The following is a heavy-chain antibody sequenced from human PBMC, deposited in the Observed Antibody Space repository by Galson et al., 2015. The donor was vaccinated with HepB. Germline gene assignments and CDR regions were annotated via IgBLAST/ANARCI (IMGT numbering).Heavy chain of an antibody. CDR2: IGWNSGGI. Sequence: SLRLSCAASGFNFDYYAMHWVRQVPGKGLEWVSGIGWNSGGIGYADPIMGRFTISRDNAKDSLFLQMNSLRVEDTALYYCARDRGGLVDTGTVDYWGQGILVTVSS. D-gene: IGHD5-18*01. CDR1: GFNFDYYA. V-gene: IGHV3-9*01. J-gene: IGHJ4*02. CDR3: ARDRGGLVDTGTVDY.